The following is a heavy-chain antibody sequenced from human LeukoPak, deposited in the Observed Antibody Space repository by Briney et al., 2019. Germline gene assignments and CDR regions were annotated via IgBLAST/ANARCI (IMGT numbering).Heavy chain of an antibody. J-gene: IGHJ6*02. V-gene: IGHV1-2*02. CDR3: ARDRIVVVAAAMRGYYHYGMDV. CDR2: INPNSGGT. CDR1: GYTFTGYY. D-gene: IGHD2-2*01. Sequence: ASVKVSFKASGYTFTGYYMHWLRQAPGQGLEWMGWINPNSGGTNYAQKFQGRVTITRDTSISTAYMELSRLRSDDTAVYYCARDRIVVVAAAMRGYYHYGMDVWGQGTTVTV.